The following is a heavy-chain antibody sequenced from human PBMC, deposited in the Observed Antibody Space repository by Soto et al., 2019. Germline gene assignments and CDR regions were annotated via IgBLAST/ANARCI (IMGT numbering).Heavy chain of an antibody. CDR2: IYYSGST. J-gene: IGHJ4*02. D-gene: IGHD3-22*01. CDR1: GGSISSGGYY. CDR3: ARGGTYYYDSSGYPPFDY. V-gene: IGHV4-31*03. Sequence: QVQLQESGPGLVKPSQTLSLTCTVSGGSISSGGYYWSWIRQHPGKGLEWIGYIYYSGSTYYNPSLKSRVTISVDTSKNQFSLKLSSVTAADTAVYYCARGGTYYYDSSGYPPFDYWGQGTLVTVSS.